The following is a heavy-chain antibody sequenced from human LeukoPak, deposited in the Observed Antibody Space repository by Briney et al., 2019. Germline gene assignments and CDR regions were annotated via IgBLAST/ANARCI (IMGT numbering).Heavy chain of an antibody. V-gene: IGHV3-11*04. D-gene: IGHD5-18*01. CDR3: ARDQPIGYNYGYPFDN. CDR2: ISSSGSTI. CDR1: GFTFSDYY. Sequence: GGSLRLSCAASGFTFSDYYMSWIREAPGKGLEWVSYISSSGSTIYYADSVKGRFTISRDNAKNSLYLQMNNLRVEDTAVYYCARDQPIGYNYGYPFDNWGQGTLVTVSS. J-gene: IGHJ4*02.